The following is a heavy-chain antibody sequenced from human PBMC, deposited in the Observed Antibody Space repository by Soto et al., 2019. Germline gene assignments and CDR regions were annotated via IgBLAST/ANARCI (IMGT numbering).Heavy chain of an antibody. Sequence: PGESLKISCKGSGYSFTSYWIGWVRQMPGKGLEWMGIIYPGDSDTRYSPSFQGQVTISADKSISTAYLQWSSLKASDTAMYYCATLGYCSSTSCQSYYYGMDVWGQGTTVTV. CDR3: ATLGYCSSTSCQSYYYGMDV. J-gene: IGHJ6*02. D-gene: IGHD2-2*01. CDR1: GYSFTSYW. V-gene: IGHV5-51*01. CDR2: IYPGDSDT.